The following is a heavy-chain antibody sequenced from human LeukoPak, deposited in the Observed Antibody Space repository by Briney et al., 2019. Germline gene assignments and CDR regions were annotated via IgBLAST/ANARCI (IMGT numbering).Heavy chain of an antibody. V-gene: IGHV3-23*01. Sequence: PGGSLRLSCAASGFTFSTYAMNWDRQAPGKGLEWVSATSATGDTTSYAGSVKGRFIISRDNSKNTLYLQMSSLRAEDTAVYYCAKDREIYSGSYYYFDYWGQGTLVTVSS. J-gene: IGHJ4*02. CDR2: TSATGDTT. D-gene: IGHD1-26*01. CDR3: AKDREIYSGSYYYFDY. CDR1: GFTFSTYA.